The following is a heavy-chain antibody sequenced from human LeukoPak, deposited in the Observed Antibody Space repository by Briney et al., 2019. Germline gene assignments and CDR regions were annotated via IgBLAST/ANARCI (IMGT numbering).Heavy chain of an antibody. Sequence: SVKVSCKASGGTFTTYAISWVRQAPGQGLEWMGRIIPIFVTANYAQKFQGRVTITTDESTSTTYMELSSLRSEDTAVYYCARDPNSGSYYFDYWGQGTLVTVSS. CDR3: ARDPNSGSYYFDY. J-gene: IGHJ4*02. V-gene: IGHV1-69*05. CDR1: GGTFTTYA. CDR2: IIPIFVTA. D-gene: IGHD1-26*01.